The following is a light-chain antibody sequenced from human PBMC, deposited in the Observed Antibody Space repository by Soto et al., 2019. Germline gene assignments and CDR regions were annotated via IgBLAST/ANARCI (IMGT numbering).Light chain of an antibody. J-gene: IGKJ1*01. CDR3: LQDYNYPGT. CDR2: AAS. V-gene: IGKV1-6*01. CDR1: QGIRND. Sequence: AIQMNQSPSSLSASVGDRVTITCRVSQGIRNDLGWYQQKPGKAPKLLIYAASRLQSGVPSRFSGSGSGTDFNLTISSLQPEDFATYYCLQDYNYPGTFGQGTKVEIK.